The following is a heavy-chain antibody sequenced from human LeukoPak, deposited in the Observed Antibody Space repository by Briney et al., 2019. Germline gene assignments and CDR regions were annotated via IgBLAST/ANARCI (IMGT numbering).Heavy chain of an antibody. V-gene: IGHV3-11*01. CDR2: ISSRGSTI. D-gene: IGHD3-10*01. CDR3: ARDVGELYGYYYYMDV. CDR1: GFTFSDYY. J-gene: IGHJ6*03. Sequence: GGSLRLSCAASGFTFSDYYMSWIRQAPGKGLEWVSYISSRGSTIYYADSVKGRFTISRDNAKNSLYLQMNSLRAEDTAVYYCARDVGELYGYYYYMDVWGKGTTVTISS.